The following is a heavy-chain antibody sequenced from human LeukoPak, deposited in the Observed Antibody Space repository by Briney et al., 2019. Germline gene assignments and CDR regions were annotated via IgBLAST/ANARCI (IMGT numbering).Heavy chain of an antibody. D-gene: IGHD1/OR15-1a*01. Sequence: GGSLRLSCAASGFTFSSYSMNWVRQAPGKGLEWVSYISSSSSYIYYADSVKGRFTISRDNSKNTLYLQMNSLRAEDTAVYYWARSEQQLTDWFDPWGQGTLVTVSS. CDR3: ARSEQQLTDWFDP. CDR2: ISSSSSYI. CDR1: GFTFSSYS. V-gene: IGHV3-21*04. J-gene: IGHJ5*02.